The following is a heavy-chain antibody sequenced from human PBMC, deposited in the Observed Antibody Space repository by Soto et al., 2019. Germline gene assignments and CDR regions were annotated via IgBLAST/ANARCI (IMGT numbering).Heavy chain of an antibody. D-gene: IGHD6-13*01. CDR2: INAGNGNT. CDR3: ASYQVGSSWYDY. V-gene: IGHV1-3*01. J-gene: IGHJ4*02. Sequence: QVQLVQSGAEVKKPGASVKVSCKASGYTFTSYAMHWVRQAPGQRLEWMGWINAGNGNTRYSQKFQDRVTITRDTSASTAYMELSSLRSEDTAVYYWASYQVGSSWYDYWGQGTLVTVSS. CDR1: GYTFTSYA.